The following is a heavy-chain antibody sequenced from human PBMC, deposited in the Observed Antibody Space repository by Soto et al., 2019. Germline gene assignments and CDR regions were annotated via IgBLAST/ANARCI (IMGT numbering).Heavy chain of an antibody. D-gene: IGHD4-17*01. CDR1: GFTFSYAL. Sequence: GGSLRLSCAASGFTFSYALMSWVRQAPGKGPEWVGRIKSKTDGGTTDYAAPVKGRFTISRDDSKNTLYLQMNSLKIEDTAVYYCTHDYGDYRYYFDYWGPGTLVTVSS. CDR3: THDYGDYRYYFDY. CDR2: IKSKTDGGTT. V-gene: IGHV3-15*01. J-gene: IGHJ4*02.